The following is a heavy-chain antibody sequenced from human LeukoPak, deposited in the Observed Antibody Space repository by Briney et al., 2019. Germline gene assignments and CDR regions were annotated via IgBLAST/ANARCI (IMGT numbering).Heavy chain of an antibody. D-gene: IGHD5/OR15-5a*01. CDR1: GFTFSTYG. CDR3: AKIEVSATLDY. CDR2: IRNDGSNK. J-gene: IGHJ4*02. Sequence: PGGSLRLSCAASGFTFSTYGLHSVRQAPGKGLEWVAFIRNDGSNKYYADSVKGRFTISRDNSRNTLSLQMNSLRVEDTAVYYCAKIEVSATLDYWGQGTLVTVSS. V-gene: IGHV3-30*02.